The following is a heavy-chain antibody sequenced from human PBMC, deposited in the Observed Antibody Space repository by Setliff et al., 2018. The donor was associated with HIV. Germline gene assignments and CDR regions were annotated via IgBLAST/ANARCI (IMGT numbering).Heavy chain of an antibody. CDR2: IYYSGST. CDR1: GGSISSGSYY. V-gene: IGHV4-39*01. Sequence: SETLSLTCTVSGGSISSGSYYWGWIRQPPGKGLEWIGSIYYSGSTYYNPSLKSRVTISGDTSKNQFSLKLSSVTAADTAMYYCASQYCSAGSCYSDYWGQGTLVTVSS. D-gene: IGHD2-15*01. J-gene: IGHJ4*02. CDR3: ASQYCSAGSCYSDY.